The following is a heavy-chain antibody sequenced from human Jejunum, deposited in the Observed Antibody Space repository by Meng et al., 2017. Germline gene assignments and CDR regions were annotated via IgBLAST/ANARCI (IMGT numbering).Heavy chain of an antibody. V-gene: IGHV4-39*07. CDR2: IYYSENT. CDR3: ARAYCTDVSCHDFFDS. D-gene: IGHD2-8*01. J-gene: IGHJ4*02. CDR1: GASISSSSWY. Sequence: QPQLQESGPGLVKPSETLSLTCSVSGASISSSSWYWGWIRQPPGKGLEWIGSIYYSENTYYHPSLKSRVTISVDTSKNQFSLRLTSVTAADTAIYYCARAYCTDVSCHDFFDSWGQGTLVTVSS.